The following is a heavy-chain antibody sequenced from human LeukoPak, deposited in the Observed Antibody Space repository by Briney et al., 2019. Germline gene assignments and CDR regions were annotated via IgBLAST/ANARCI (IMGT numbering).Heavy chain of an antibody. Sequence: SETLSLTCTVSGGSISSYYWNWIRQPAGKGLEWIGRIYTSGSTDYNPSLKSRVTMSVDTSKNQFSLKLSSVTAADTAVYYCARTRRSSANYFDYWGQGTLVTVSS. D-gene: IGHD2-15*01. CDR2: IYTSGST. J-gene: IGHJ4*02. CDR1: GGSISSYY. V-gene: IGHV4-4*07. CDR3: ARTRRSSANYFDY.